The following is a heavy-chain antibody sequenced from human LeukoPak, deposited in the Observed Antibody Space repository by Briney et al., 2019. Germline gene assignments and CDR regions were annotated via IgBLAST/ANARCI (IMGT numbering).Heavy chain of an antibody. J-gene: IGHJ4*02. Sequence: DSVKGRFTISRDNSKNTLYLQMNTLIADDTAVYYCAKGVKQIVVATAQHCLDYWGQGTLVTVSS. V-gene: IGHV3-30*02. CDR3: AKGVKQIVVATAQHCLDY. D-gene: IGHD2-21*02.